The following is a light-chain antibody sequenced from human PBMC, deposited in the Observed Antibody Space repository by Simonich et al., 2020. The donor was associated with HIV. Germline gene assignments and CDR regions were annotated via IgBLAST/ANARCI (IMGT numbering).Light chain of an antibody. CDR1: QSVTSN. Sequence: EIVMTQSPATLSVSPGERATLSCRASQSVTSNVAWYQQKPGLAPRLLIYEAFSRATGIPDRFSGSGSGTDFTLTISRLEPEDFAVYYCQQYGNSPITFGQGTRLEIK. J-gene: IGKJ5*01. CDR3: QQYGNSPIT. CDR2: EAF. V-gene: IGKV3D-20*01.